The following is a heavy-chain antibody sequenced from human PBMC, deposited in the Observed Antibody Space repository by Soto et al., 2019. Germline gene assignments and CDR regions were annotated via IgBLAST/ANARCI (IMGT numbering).Heavy chain of an antibody. J-gene: IGHJ4*02. CDR3: ARDFSMVVVAPGY. V-gene: IGHV4-30-4*01. CDR2: IYYSGST. CDR1: GGSVRSGDYY. D-gene: IGHD3-22*01. Sequence: ASETLSLTCTVSGGSVRSGDYYWSWIRQPPGKGLELIGYIYYSGSTYYSPSLKSRVTMSVDTSKNQFSLMLTSVTAADTAVYYCARDFSMVVVAPGYWGQGALVTVSS.